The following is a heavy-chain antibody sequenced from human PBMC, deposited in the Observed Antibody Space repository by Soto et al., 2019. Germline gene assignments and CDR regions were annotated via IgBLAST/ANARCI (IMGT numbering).Heavy chain of an antibody. CDR1: GGSFSGYY. J-gene: IGHJ6*04. D-gene: IGHD2-15*01. CDR3: ARYAPLPIEAATPFRYYYYGMDV. CDR2: INHSGST. V-gene: IGHV4-34*01. Sequence: PSETLSLTCAVYGGSFSGYYWSWIRQPPGKGLEWIGEINHSGSTNYNPSLKSRVTISVDTSKNQFSLKLSSVTAADTAVYYCARYAPLPIEAATPFRYYYYGMDVWGKGTKVTVSS.